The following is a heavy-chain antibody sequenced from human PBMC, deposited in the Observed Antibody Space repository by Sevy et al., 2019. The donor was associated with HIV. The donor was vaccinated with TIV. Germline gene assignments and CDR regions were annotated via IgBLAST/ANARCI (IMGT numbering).Heavy chain of an antibody. CDR3: AREGCTKPTDY. J-gene: IGHJ4*02. Sequence: GGSLRLSCAASGFTFSKYSMSWVRQPPGKGLEWVSTLSFGCGEINYADSVKGRFTISRDNSKSSVYLQMNNLRPEDTAVYYCAREGCTKPTDYWGQGTLVTVSS. CDR1: GFTFSKYS. D-gene: IGHD2-8*01. V-gene: IGHV3-23*01. CDR2: LSFGCGEI.